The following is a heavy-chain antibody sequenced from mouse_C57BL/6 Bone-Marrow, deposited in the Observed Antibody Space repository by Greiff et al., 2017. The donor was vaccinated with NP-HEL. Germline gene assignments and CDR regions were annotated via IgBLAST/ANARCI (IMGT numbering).Heavy chain of an antibody. CDR3: ARHETAQAPYYYAMDY. CDR2: IWSDGST. V-gene: IGHV2-6-1*01. CDR1: GFSLTSYG. Sequence: VKLVESGPGLVAPSQSLSITCTVSGFSLTSYGVHWVRQPPGKGLEWLVVIWSDGSTTYNSALKSRLSISKDNSKSQVFLKMNSLQTDDTAMYYCARHETAQAPYYYAMDYWGQGTSVTVSS. J-gene: IGHJ4*01. D-gene: IGHD3-2*02.